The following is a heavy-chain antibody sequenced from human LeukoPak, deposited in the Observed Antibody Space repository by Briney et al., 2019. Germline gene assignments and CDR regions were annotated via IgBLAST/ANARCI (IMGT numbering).Heavy chain of an antibody. CDR2: ISGSSGII. CDR3: AKAASSSWPSYYYGMDV. J-gene: IGHJ6*02. V-gene: IGHV3-48*01. D-gene: IGHD6-13*01. Sequence: GGSLRLSCAASGFTFNTYTMNWVRQAPGKGLGWVSYISGSSGIIDYADSVRGRFTISKDNSKNTVYLQMSSLRVDDTAVYYCAKAASSSWPSYYYGMDVWGQGTTVTVSS. CDR1: GFTFNTYT.